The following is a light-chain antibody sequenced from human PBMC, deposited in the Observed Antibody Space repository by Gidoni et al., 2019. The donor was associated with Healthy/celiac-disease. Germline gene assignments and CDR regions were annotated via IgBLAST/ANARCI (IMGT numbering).Light chain of an antibody. CDR2: QAS. CDR3: QQYNSYSIT. V-gene: IGKV1-5*03. J-gene: IGKJ5*01. CDR1: HSISSW. Sequence: DIQMTQSPSTLSASVGDRVTITCRASHSISSWLAWYQQKPGKAPKLLIYQASSLESGVPSRFSGSGSGTEFTLTISSLQPDDFATYYCQQYNSYSITFGQGTRLEIK.